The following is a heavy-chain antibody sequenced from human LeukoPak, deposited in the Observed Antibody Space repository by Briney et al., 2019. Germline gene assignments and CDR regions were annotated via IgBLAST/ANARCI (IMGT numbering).Heavy chain of an antibody. Sequence: ASVKVSCKASGYTFTSYDCNWVRQDPGEGLEWMGWMNPNSGNTGYAKKFQGRVTITRNTSISTAYMELSSLRSEDTAVYYCARGPRVPRIRYYDILTGRTNYYYYYMDVWGKGTTVTVSS. CDR3: ARGPRVPRIRYYDILTGRTNYYYYYMDV. J-gene: IGHJ6*03. CDR2: MNPNSGNT. V-gene: IGHV1-8*03. D-gene: IGHD3-9*01. CDR1: GYTFTSYD.